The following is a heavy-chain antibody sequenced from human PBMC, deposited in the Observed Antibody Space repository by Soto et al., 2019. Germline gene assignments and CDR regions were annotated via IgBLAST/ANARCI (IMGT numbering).Heavy chain of an antibody. CDR2: INPNSGGT. V-gene: IGHV1-2*02. J-gene: IGHJ4*02. D-gene: IGHD3-22*01. CDR3: ARTYYYDSSGYPHLGY. Sequence: GASVKVSCKASGYTFTGYYMHWVRQAPGQGLEWMGWINPNSGGTNYAQKFQGRVTMTRDTSISTAYMELSRLRSDDTAVYYCARTYYYDSSGYPHLGYWGQGTLVTVSS. CDR1: GYTFTGYY.